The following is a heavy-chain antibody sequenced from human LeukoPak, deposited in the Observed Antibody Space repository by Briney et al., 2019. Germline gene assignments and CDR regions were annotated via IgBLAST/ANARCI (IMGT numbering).Heavy chain of an antibody. D-gene: IGHD6-13*01. CDR3: ARDQGQEPTSAAGAFDY. CDR1: GFTFSSYS. J-gene: IGHJ4*02. V-gene: IGHV3-21*01. CDR2: ISSSSSYI. Sequence: GGSLRLSCAASGFTFSSYSMNWVRQAPGKGLEWVSSISSSSSYIYYADSVKGRFTISRDNVKNSLYLQMNSLRAEDTAVYYCARDQGQEPTSAAGAFDYWGQGTLVTVSS.